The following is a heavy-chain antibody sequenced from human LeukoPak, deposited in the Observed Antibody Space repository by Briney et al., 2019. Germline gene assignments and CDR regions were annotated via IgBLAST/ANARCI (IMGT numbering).Heavy chain of an antibody. V-gene: IGHV1-8*03. J-gene: IGHJ3*02. D-gene: IGHD2-15*01. CDR3: ARGDCSGGSCYRGNDAFDI. CDR2: MNPNSGNT. CDR1: GYTFTSYD. Sequence: ASVKVSCKASGYTFTSYDINWVRQATGQGLEWMGWMNPNSGNTGYAQKFQGRVTITRNTSISTAYMELSSLRSEDTAVYYCARGDCSGGSCYRGNDAFDIWGQGTMVTVSS.